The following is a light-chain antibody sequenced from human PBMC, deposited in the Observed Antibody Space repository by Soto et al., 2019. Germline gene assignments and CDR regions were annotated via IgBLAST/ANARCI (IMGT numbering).Light chain of an antibody. CDR3: CSYAGSSNLV. CDR2: EGS. V-gene: IGLV2-23*01. J-gene: IGLJ2*01. CDR1: SSDVGSYNL. Sequence: QSALTQPASVSGSPGQSITISCTGTSSDVGSYNLVSWYQQHPGKAPKLVIYEGSKRPSGVSNRFSGSKSGNTASLTISGLQAADEAYYSCCSYAGSSNLVFGGGTKLTVL.